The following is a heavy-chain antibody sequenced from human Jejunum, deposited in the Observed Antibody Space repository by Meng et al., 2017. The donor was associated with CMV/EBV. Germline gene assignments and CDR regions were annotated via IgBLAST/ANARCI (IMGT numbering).Heavy chain of an antibody. V-gene: IGHV3-74*01. CDR2: INLDGSTT. Sequence: LSCAASGLTFSSFWMHWVRQLPGKGLVWVARINLDGSTTDYADSVKGRFTISRDNAKNTLFLQVNSLRPEDSGIYYCATAGNYRFDNWGQGTLVTVSS. J-gene: IGHJ4*02. CDR3: ATAGNYRFDN. D-gene: IGHD1-7*01. CDR1: GLTFSSFW.